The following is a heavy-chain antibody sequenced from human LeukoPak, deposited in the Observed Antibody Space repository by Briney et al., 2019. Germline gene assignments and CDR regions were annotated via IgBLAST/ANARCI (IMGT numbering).Heavy chain of an antibody. D-gene: IGHD3-10*01. CDR2: IPYDGSNN. J-gene: IGHJ4*02. CDR3: AKESSASYYFDY. V-gene: IGHV3-30*02. CDR1: GSTFSSNG. Sequence: EPGGPLRLSCAASGSTFSSNGIYWVRQAPGKGQEWVAFIPYDGSNNYYVDSVKGRFTISRDTSKNTLYLQMIRLRAEDTAVYYCAKESSASYYFDYWGQGTLVTVSS.